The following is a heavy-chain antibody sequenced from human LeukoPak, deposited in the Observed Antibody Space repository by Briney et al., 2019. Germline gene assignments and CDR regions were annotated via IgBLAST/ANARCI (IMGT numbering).Heavy chain of an antibody. J-gene: IGHJ3*02. CDR1: GGSISNYY. Sequence: SETLSLTCTVSGGSISNYYWSWIRQPPGKGLEWIGYISYSGSTNYNPSLRSRVTISVDTSKNQFSLKLSSVTAADTAVYYCARGPSDAFDIWGPGTMVTVSS. CDR2: ISYSGST. CDR3: ARGPSDAFDI. V-gene: IGHV4-59*01.